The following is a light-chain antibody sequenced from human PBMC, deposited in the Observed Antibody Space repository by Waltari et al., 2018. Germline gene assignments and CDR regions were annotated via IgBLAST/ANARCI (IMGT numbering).Light chain of an antibody. CDR2: DVS. CDR1: RSDDGGLKH. CDR3: SSYTSSTTGI. J-gene: IGLJ2*01. Sequence: QSALTQPDSVSGSPGQSITIPCTATRSDDGGLKHVSWYQQHPGKAPKVIIYDVSNRASGVPNRFSGSKSGNSASLTISGLQAEDEADYYCSSYTSSTTGIFGGGTRLTVL. V-gene: IGLV2-14*01.